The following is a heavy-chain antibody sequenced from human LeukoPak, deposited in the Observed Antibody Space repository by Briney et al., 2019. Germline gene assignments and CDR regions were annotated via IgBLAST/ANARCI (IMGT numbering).Heavy chain of an antibody. CDR2: ISGSGGGT. V-gene: IGHV3-23*01. CDR3: AKGATYYYDSSGYYPPLGFDY. CDR1: GFTFSSYA. D-gene: IGHD3-22*01. J-gene: IGHJ4*02. Sequence: GGSLRLSCAASGFTFSSYAMSWVRQAPGKGLEWVSAISGSGGGTYYADSVKGRFTISRDNSKNTLYLQMNSLRAEDTAVYYCAKGATYYYDSSGYYPPLGFDYWGQGTLVTVSS.